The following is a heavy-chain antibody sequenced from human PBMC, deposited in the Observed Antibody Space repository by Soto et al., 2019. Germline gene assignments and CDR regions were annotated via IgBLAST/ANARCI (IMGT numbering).Heavy chain of an antibody. Sequence: EVQLVETGGGLIQPGGSLRLSCAASGFTVSSNYMSWVRQAPGKGLEWVSVIYSGGSTYYADSVQGRFTISRDNSKNTLYLQMNSLRAEDTAVYYCAREGSGYSYGYGGYYYGMDVWGQGTTVTVSS. CDR1: GFTVSSNY. CDR3: AREGSGYSYGYGGYYYGMDV. CDR2: IYSGGST. D-gene: IGHD5-18*01. V-gene: IGHV3-53*02. J-gene: IGHJ6*02.